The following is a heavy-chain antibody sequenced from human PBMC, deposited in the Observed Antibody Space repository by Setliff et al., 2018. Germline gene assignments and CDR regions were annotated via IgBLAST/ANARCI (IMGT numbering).Heavy chain of an antibody. V-gene: IGHV1-8*03. D-gene: IGHD5-12*01. CDR2: MNPNSGNT. Sequence: GASVKVSCKASGYTFTSYDINWVRQATGQGLEWMGWMNPNSGNTGYAQKLQGRVTITRDRSTSTAYMELSSLRSEDTAVYYCAADLYSGYDRPFDYWGQGTLVTVSS. J-gene: IGHJ4*02. CDR1: GYTFTSYD. CDR3: AADLYSGYDRPFDY.